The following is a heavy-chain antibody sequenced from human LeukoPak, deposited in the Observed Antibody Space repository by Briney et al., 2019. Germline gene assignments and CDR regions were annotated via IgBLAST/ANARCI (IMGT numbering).Heavy chain of an antibody. CDR2: IHPNSAAT. Sequence: ASVKVSCKASGYTFIDYYIHWVRQAPGQGLEWMGRIHPNSAATEYAENFQGRVTMTRHTSISTAYMELSRVTSDDAAVYYCARDLPSTSTWELDYWGQGTLVTVSS. V-gene: IGHV1-2*06. CDR1: GYTFIDYY. J-gene: IGHJ4*02. CDR3: ARDLPSTSTWELDY. D-gene: IGHD1-26*01.